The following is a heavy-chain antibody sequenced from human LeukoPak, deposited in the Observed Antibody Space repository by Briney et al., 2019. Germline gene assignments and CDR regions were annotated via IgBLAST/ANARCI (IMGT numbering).Heavy chain of an antibody. Sequence: PGGSLRLSCAASGFTFSSYGMHWVRQAPGKGLEWVAVISYDGSNKYYADSVKGRFTISRDNSKNTLYLQMNSLRAEDTAVYYCAKERRDGYPMGYFDYWGQGTLVTVSS. D-gene: IGHD5-24*01. CDR2: ISYDGSNK. CDR1: GFTFSSYG. J-gene: IGHJ4*02. V-gene: IGHV3-30*18. CDR3: AKERRDGYPMGYFDY.